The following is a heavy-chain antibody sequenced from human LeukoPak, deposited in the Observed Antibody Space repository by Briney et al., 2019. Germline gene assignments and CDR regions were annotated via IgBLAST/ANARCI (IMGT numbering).Heavy chain of an antibody. CDR1: GFTFSNAW. CDR2: IKSKTDGGTT. D-gene: IGHD3-22*01. J-gene: IGHJ6*02. Sequence: PGGSLRLSCAASGFTFSNAWMSWVRQAPGKGLEWVGRIKSKTDGGTTDYAAPVKGRFTISRDDSKNTLYLQMNSLKTEDTAVYYYTTDIVVVVYGMDVWGQGTTVTVSS. V-gene: IGHV3-15*01. CDR3: TTDIVVVVYGMDV.